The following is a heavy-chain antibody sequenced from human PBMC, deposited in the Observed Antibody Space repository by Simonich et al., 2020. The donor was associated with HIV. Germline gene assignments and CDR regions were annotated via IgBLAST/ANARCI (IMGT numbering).Heavy chain of an antibody. CDR2: ISYDGRKK. D-gene: IGHD3-16*01. Sequence: QVQLVESGGGVVQPGRSLRLSCAASGYTFSSYAMHWVRQAPGKGLAWVAVISYDGRKKYYADSVKGRFTISRDNSKNTLYLQMNSLRAEDTAVYYCASGGSISSVWADDYWGQGTLVTVSS. CDR3: ASGGSISSVWADDY. CDR1: GYTFSSYA. J-gene: IGHJ4*02. V-gene: IGHV3-30*07.